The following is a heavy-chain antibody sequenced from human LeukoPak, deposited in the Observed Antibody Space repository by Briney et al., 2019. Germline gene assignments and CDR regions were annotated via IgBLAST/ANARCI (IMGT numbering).Heavy chain of an antibody. Sequence: SETLSLTCTVSGGYISTGYYWSWIRPPPGKGLEWIGEINHSGSTNYNPSLKSRLTISVERSKNQFSLKLSSVTAADTAVYYCARGAPSVSVDGMRDAFDIWGQGTMVTVSS. CDR1: GGYISTGYY. CDR2: INHSGST. CDR3: ARGAPSVSVDGMRDAFDI. J-gene: IGHJ3*02. D-gene: IGHD6-13*01. V-gene: IGHV4-34*01.